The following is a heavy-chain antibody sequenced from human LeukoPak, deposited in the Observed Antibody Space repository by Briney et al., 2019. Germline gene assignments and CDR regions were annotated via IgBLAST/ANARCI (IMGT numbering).Heavy chain of an antibody. CDR3: AKDVNYYDSSGYHSPFDY. V-gene: IGHV3-30*02. CDR2: IRYDGSNK. Sequence: GGSLRLSCAASGFTFSSYSMNWVRQAPGKGLEWVAFIRYDGSNKYYADSVKGRFTISRDNSKNTLYLQMNSLRAEDTAVYYCAKDVNYYDSSGYHSPFDYWGQGTLVTVSS. D-gene: IGHD3-22*01. J-gene: IGHJ4*02. CDR1: GFTFSSYS.